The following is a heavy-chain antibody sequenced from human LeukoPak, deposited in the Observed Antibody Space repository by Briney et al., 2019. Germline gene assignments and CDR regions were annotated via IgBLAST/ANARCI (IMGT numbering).Heavy chain of an antibody. CDR3: ARGPNIYDSSGYNFDY. J-gene: IGHJ4*02. Sequence: SETLSLTCAVYGGSFSGYYWSWIRQPPGKGLEWIGEINHSGSTNYNTSLKSRVTISVDTSKNQFSLKLSSVTAADTAVYYCARGPNIYDSSGYNFDYWGQGTLVTVSS. D-gene: IGHD3-22*01. V-gene: IGHV4-34*01. CDR2: INHSGST. CDR1: GGSFSGYY.